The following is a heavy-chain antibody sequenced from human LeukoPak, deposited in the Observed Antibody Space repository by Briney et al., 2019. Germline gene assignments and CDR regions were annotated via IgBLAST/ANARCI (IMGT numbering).Heavy chain of an antibody. CDR1: GFTFNSFA. CDR2: ISGSGETT. V-gene: IGHV3-23*01. CDR3: AKQSAGSSTWYSLHFGC. J-gene: IGHJ4*02. D-gene: IGHD6-13*01. Sequence: GGSLRLSCAASGFTFNSFAMTWARQAPGKGLEWVAVISGSGETTYYADSVKGRFTISRDNSKNALYLDMSSLRAEDTAIYFCAKQSAGSSTWYSLHFGCWGEGTRVTVSS.